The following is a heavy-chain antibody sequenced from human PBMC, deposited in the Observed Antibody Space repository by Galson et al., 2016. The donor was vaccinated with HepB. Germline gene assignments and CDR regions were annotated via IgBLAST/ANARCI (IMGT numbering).Heavy chain of an antibody. Sequence: QSGAEVKKPGESLKISCKGSGYSFTNYWIGWVRQMPGKGLEWMGILYPGDSDTRYSPSFQGQVTISVDKSIRTAYLQWSSLKASDTAMYYCARSLQLWDYFDYWGRGTLVTVSS. J-gene: IGHJ4*02. D-gene: IGHD5-18*01. CDR3: ARSLQLWDYFDY. V-gene: IGHV5-51*01. CDR1: GYSFTNYW. CDR2: LYPGDSDT.